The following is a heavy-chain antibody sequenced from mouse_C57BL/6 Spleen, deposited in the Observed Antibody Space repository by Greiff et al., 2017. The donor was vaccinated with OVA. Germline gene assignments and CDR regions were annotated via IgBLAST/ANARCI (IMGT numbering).Heavy chain of an antibody. CDR2: IDPSDSYT. V-gene: IGHV1-50*01. Sequence: VQLQQPGAELVKPGASVKLSCKASGYTFTSYWMQWVKQRPGQGLEWIGEIDPSDSYTNYNQKVKGKATLTVDTSSSTAYMQLSSLTSEDSAVYYCARRGDLYAMDYWGQGTSVTVSS. J-gene: IGHJ4*01. CDR3: ARRGDLYAMDY. CDR1: GYTFTSYW. D-gene: IGHD2-13*01.